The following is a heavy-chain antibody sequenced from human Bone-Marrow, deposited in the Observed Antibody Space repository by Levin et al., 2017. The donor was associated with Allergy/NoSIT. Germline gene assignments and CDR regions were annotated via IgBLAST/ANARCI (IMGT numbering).Heavy chain of an antibody. V-gene: IGHV3-49*03. Sequence: QSGGSLRLSCTGSGFIFRDYPIGWFRQAPGKGLEWVGLIRSKPFGGTIEYAASVNGRFTISRDDSKGIASLQMTSLRTEDTAVYYCTRNWKTDFWGQGTLVTVSS. D-gene: IGHD1-1*01. CDR1: GFIFRDYP. CDR2: IRSKPFGGTI. J-gene: IGHJ4*02. CDR3: TRNWKTDF.